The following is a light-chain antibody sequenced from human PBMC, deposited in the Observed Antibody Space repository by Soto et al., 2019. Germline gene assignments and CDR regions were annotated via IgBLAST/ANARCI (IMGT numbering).Light chain of an antibody. CDR2: GAS. Sequence: EIVITQTPATLSVSPGERATLSCRASQSVTTNLAWYQQKPGQAPRLLIYGASTRASGIPARFSGSGSGTEFTLTISSLQSEDFAVYYCQPYNNRPPWTFGQGTKVEIK. CDR3: QPYNNRPPWT. V-gene: IGKV3-15*01. J-gene: IGKJ1*01. CDR1: QSVTTN.